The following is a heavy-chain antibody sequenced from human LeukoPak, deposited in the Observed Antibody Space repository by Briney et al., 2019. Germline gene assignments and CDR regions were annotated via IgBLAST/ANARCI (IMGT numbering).Heavy chain of an antibody. D-gene: IGHD3-22*01. CDR3: ATSSGYYVGYIQY. CDR2: INPNSGGT. V-gene: IGHV1-2*02. CDR1: GYTFTGYY. J-gene: IGHJ1*01. Sequence: ASVKVSCXASGYTFTGYYIHWVRLAPGQGLEWMGWINPNSGGTLYSQNFQGRVTMTRDTSISTAYMELIRLTSDDTAVYYCATSSGYYVGYIQYWGQGTLVTVSS.